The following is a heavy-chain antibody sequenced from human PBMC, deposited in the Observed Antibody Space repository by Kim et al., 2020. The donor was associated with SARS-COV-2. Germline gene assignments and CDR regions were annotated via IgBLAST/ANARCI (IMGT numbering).Heavy chain of an antibody. V-gene: IGHV4-59*01. CDR3: ARDLVTMVRGAIYYYGMDV. D-gene: IGHD3-10*01. J-gene: IGHJ6*02. Sequence: SRVTISVDTSKNQFSLKLSSVTAADTAVYYCARDLVTMVRGAIYYYGMDVWGQGTTVTVSS.